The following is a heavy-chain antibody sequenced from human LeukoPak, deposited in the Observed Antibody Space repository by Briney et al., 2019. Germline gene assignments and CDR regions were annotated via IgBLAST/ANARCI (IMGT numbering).Heavy chain of an antibody. Sequence: SETLSLTCTVSGGSISSSTVYWGWIRQPPGKGLEWIGGINYSGYTYYSPSLKSRVTISVDTPKNQFSLKLSSVTAADTAVYYCARPGYYDNSGFNFDYWGQGTLVTVSS. CDR3: ARPGYYDNSGFNFDY. CDR2: INYSGYT. J-gene: IGHJ4*02. D-gene: IGHD3-22*01. CDR1: GGSISSSTVY. V-gene: IGHV4-39*01.